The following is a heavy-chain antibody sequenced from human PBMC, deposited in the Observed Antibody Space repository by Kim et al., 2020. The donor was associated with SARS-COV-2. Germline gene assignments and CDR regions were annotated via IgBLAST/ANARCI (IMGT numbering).Heavy chain of an antibody. V-gene: IGHV3-33*06. J-gene: IGHJ4*02. CDR2: IWYGGSIK. D-gene: IGHD4-17*01. Sequence: GGSLRLSCAASGFIFSSYGMHWVRQAPGKGLEWVAAIWYGGSIKYYADSVKGRFTISRDNSKNTLYLQMNSLRAEDTAVYYCAKAPADGDYYYWGQGTLVTVSS. CDR1: GFIFSSYG. CDR3: AKAPADGDYYY.